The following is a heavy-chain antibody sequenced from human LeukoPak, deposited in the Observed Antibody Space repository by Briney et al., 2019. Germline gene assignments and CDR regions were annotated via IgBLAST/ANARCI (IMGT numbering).Heavy chain of an antibody. CDR2: INPNSGGT. D-gene: IGHD2-2*01. CDR3: ARGFPGYCSSTSCYPPYYYYYMDV. J-gene: IGHJ6*03. V-gene: IGHV1-2*02. Sequence: ASVKVSCKASGYTFTGYYMHWVRQAPGQGLEWMGWINPNSGGTNCARKFQGRVTMTRDTSISTAYMELSRLRSDDTAVYYCARGFPGYCSSTSCYPPYYYYYMDVWGKGTTVTVSS. CDR1: GYTFTGYY.